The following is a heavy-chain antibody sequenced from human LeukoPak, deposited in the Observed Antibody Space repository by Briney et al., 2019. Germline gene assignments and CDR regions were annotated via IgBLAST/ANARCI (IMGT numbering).Heavy chain of an antibody. CDR3: SAAGSPLDFDY. Sequence: SKTLSLTCTVSGGSISSYYWSWIRQPPGKGLEWIGYIYYSGSTNYNPSLKSRVTISVDTSKNQFSLKLSSVTAADTAVYYCSAAGSPLDFDYWGQGTLVTVSS. V-gene: IGHV4-59*08. CDR2: IYYSGST. D-gene: IGHD6-13*01. CDR1: GGSISSYY. J-gene: IGHJ4*02.